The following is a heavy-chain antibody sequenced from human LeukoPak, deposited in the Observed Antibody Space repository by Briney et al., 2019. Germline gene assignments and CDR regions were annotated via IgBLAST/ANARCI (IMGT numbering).Heavy chain of an antibody. Sequence: ASVKVSCKASRYTFTSYDINWVRQATGQGLEWMGWMIPNSGNTGYAQKFQGRVTMTRNTSISTAYMELSSLRSEDTAVYYCARKNYGSNRWFDPWGQGTLVTVS. CDR3: ARKNYGSNRWFDP. CDR1: RYTFTSYD. D-gene: IGHD4/OR15-4a*01. CDR2: MIPNSGNT. V-gene: IGHV1-8*01. J-gene: IGHJ5*02.